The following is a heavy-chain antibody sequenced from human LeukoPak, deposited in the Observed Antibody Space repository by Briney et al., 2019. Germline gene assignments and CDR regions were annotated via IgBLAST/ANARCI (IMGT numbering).Heavy chain of an antibody. CDR3: ARDQEGFDY. CDR2: IYPRDGST. V-gene: IGHV1-46*01. CDR1: GYTFTSNY. Sequence: ASVKVSCKASGYTFTSNYIHWVRQAPGQGLERMGMIYPRDGSTSYAQKFQGRVTVTRDTFTSTVHMELSGLRSEDTAVYYCARDQEGFDYWGQGTLVTVSS. J-gene: IGHJ4*02.